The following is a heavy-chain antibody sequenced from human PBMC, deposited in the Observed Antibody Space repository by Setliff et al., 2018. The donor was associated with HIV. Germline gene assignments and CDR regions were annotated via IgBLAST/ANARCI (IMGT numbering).Heavy chain of an antibody. J-gene: IGHJ4*02. CDR2: IFPNDEK. CDR1: GFSLSNTRMG. Sequence: SGPTLVNPTETLTLTCTVPGFSLSNTRMGVSWIRQPPGKALEWLAHIFPNDEKSYSASLKSRVTISGDTSKSQVVLTMTNMDPLDTATYFCARYNFRRGYWDYFDYWGQGTQVTVSS. V-gene: IGHV2-26*01. D-gene: IGHD3-3*01. CDR3: ARYNFRRGYWDYFDY.